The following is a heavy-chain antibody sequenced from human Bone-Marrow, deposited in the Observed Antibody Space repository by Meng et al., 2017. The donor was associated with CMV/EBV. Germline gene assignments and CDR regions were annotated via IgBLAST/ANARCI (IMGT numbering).Heavy chain of an antibody. D-gene: IGHD2-2*01. V-gene: IGHV3-74*01. CDR2: INSDGTST. CDR1: GFTFSPYW. CDR3: ARGGRYCSTMSCLELGN. J-gene: IGHJ4*02. Sequence: GESLKISCAASGFTFSPYWMHWVRQAPGKGLEWVSRINSDGTSTSYADSVKGRLTIYRDNAKNTAYLQMDRLRVEDTAVYYCARGGRYCSTMSCLELGNWGQGTLVTVSS.